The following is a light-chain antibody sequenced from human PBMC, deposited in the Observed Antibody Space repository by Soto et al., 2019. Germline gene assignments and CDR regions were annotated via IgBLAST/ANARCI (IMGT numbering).Light chain of an antibody. CDR2: DAF. J-gene: IGKJ4*01. V-gene: IGKV3-11*01. CDR3: QQRRNWPPLT. CDR1: QSVTTY. Sequence: EIVLTQSPGTLSVSPGERGTLSCRASQSVTTYLAWYQQKPGQAPRLLIHDAFTRATGIPARFSGSGSGTDFTLTISSLQPEDSAVYYCQQRRNWPPLTFGGGTKVDIK.